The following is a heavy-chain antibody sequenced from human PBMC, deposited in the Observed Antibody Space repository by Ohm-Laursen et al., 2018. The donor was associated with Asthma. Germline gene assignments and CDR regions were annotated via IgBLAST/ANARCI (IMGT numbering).Heavy chain of an antibody. V-gene: IGHV1-69*17. J-gene: IGHJ6*02. CDR3: ASRIAAAGTDCYYYGMDV. CDR1: GGTFSSYA. CDR2: IIPIFGIA. Sequence: SSVKVSCKASGGTFSSYAISWVRQAPGQGLEWMGGIIPIFGIANYAQKFQGRVTITADKSTSTAYMELSSLRSEDTAVYYCASRIAAAGTDCYYYGMDVWGQGTTVTVSS. D-gene: IGHD6-13*01.